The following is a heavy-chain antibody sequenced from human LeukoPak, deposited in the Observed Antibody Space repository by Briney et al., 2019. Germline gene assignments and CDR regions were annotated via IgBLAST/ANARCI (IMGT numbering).Heavy chain of an antibody. CDR1: GGSISSGDYY. V-gene: IGHV4-31*03. Sequence: KYSETLSLTCTVSGGSISSGDYYWSWIRQHPGKGLEWIGSIYYRGVTFCSPSFKSRVTISLDTSKNQFSLRLTSVTAADTALYFCARDVTAADYFDSWGQGSLVTVSS. J-gene: IGHJ4*02. CDR3: ARDVTAADYFDS. CDR2: IYYRGVT. D-gene: IGHD6-13*01.